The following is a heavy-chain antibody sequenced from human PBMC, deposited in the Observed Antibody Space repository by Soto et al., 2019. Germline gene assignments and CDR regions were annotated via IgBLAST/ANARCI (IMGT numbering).Heavy chain of an antibody. CDR2: ISGSGGST. J-gene: IGHJ4*02. CDR3: AKDSWGGNGWYYFDY. CDR1: GFTFISYA. Sequence: PGGSLRLSCAASGFTFISYALSWVLQAPWKGLEWVSGISGSGGSTNYADSVKGRFTISRDNSKNTLYLQMNSLRGEDTAVYYCAKDSWGGNGWYYFDYWGQGALVTVSS. D-gene: IGHD6-19*01. V-gene: IGHV3-23*01.